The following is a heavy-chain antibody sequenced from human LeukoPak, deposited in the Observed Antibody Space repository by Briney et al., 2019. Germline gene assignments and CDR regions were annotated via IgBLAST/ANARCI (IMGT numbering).Heavy chain of an antibody. CDR3: ARLSWLFNLYYFDY. Sequence: GGSLRLSCAASGFTFSSYWMSWVRQAPGKGLEWVANIKQDGSEKYYVDSVKGRFTISRDNAKNSLYLQMNSLRAEDTAVYYCARLSWLFNLYYFDYWGQGTLVTVSS. D-gene: IGHD5-12*01. CDR2: IKQDGSEK. V-gene: IGHV3-7*03. CDR1: GFTFSSYW. J-gene: IGHJ4*02.